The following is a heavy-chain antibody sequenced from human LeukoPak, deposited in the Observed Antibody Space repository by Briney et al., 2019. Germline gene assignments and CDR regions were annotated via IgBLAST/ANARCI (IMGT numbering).Heavy chain of an antibody. Sequence: GESLRLSCAASGFTFSTYAMHWVRQAPGKGLEWVAVISNDATKKYYADSVKGRSTISRDNSESTLYLQMNSLRAEDTAVYYCAKDMNTATTTFDYWGQGTLVTVSS. CDR1: GFTFSTYA. J-gene: IGHJ4*02. CDR3: AKDMNTATTTFDY. V-gene: IGHV3-30*18. CDR2: ISNDATKK. D-gene: IGHD4-17*01.